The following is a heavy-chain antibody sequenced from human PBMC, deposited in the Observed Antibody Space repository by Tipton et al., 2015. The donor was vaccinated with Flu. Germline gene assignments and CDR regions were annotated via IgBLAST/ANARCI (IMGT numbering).Heavy chain of an antibody. Sequence: TLSLTCAVYGGSFSSHYWGWIRQPPGKGLEWIGSIYYSGSTYYNPSLKSRVTISVDTSKNQFSLKLSSVTAADTAVYYCAGDTIFGVAHWGQGTLVTVSS. D-gene: IGHD3-3*01. CDR1: GGSFSSHY. CDR3: AGDTIFGVAH. J-gene: IGHJ4*02. CDR2: IYYSGST. V-gene: IGHV4-39*07.